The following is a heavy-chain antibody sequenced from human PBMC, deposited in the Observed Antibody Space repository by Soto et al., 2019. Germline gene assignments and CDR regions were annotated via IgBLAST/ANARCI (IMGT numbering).Heavy chain of an antibody. CDR1: GFTFNTYG. D-gene: IGHD4-17*01. CDR2: IWYDGKNK. Sequence: QVRLVQSGGGVVQPGRSLRLSCAASGFTFNTYGMHWVRQAPGKGLEWVAVIWYDGKNKYYADSVKGRFTVSRDNSNHPLYLQMDNVGGEDTAVYYCARGRTTGDYWGQGTLVTVSS. V-gene: IGHV3-33*01. J-gene: IGHJ4*02. CDR3: ARGRTTGDY.